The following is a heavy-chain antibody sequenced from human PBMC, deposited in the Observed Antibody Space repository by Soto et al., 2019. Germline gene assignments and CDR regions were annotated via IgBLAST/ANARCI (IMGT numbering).Heavy chain of an antibody. Sequence: SETLSLTCTVSGASISSYYWSWIRLPPGKGLEWIGYIYSGSTDYNPSLKSRATMSVDTSKNQFSLKLTSVTAADTAVYHCARGPTYYDYMWSSGFDPWGQGTLVTVS. CDR2: IYSGST. J-gene: IGHJ5*02. CDR1: GASISSYY. CDR3: ARGPTYYDYMWSSGFDP. V-gene: IGHV4-59*01. D-gene: IGHD3-16*01.